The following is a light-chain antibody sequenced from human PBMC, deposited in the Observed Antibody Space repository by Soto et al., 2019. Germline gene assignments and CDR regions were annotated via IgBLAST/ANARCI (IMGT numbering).Light chain of an antibody. V-gene: IGKV3-20*01. CDR2: GAS. CDR3: QKYNSPWT. J-gene: IGKJ1*01. Sequence: EIVLTQSPGTLSLSPGEGVTLSCRAGQIVTSSQLAWYQQKPGQAPRLLVFGASSRVLGIPARFSGSGSGTDFTLTISSLQPEDVASYYCQKYNSPWTFGQGTKVDIK. CDR1: QIVTSSQ.